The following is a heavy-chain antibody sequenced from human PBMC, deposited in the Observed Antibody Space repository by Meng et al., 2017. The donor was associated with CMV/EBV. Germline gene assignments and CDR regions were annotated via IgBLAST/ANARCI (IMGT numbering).Heavy chain of an antibody. CDR3: ARAYCSSTSCYNFDY. V-gene: IGHV3-23*01. D-gene: IGHD2-2*02. Sequence: GSLKISCAASGFTFSSYAMSWVRQAPGKGLEWVSAISGSGGSTYYADSVKGRFTISRDNSKNTLYLQMNSLRAEDTAVYYCARAYCSSTSCYNFDYWGQGTLVTVSS. CDR1: GFTFSSYA. CDR2: ISGSGGST. J-gene: IGHJ4*02.